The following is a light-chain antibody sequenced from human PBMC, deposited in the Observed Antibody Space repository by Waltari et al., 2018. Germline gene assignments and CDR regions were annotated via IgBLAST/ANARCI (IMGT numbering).Light chain of an antibody. Sequence: QSALTQPASVSGSPGQSITISCTGTSSDVGFYKYVSWYQQHPGKAPKLRIYDASERPSWFSNRFSGSKSGNTASLTISGLQAEDEADYYCNSYAGSSSWVFGGGTKLTVL. CDR1: SSDVGFYKY. CDR3: NSYAGSSSWV. CDR2: DAS. J-gene: IGLJ3*02. V-gene: IGLV2-14*01.